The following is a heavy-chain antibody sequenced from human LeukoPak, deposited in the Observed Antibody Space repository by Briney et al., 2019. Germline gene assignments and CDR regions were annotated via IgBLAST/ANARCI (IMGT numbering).Heavy chain of an antibody. CDR3: AKDFVGGWTDY. D-gene: IGHD6-19*01. V-gene: IGHV3-23*01. CDR1: GFTFSSYA. J-gene: IGHJ4*02. CDR2: ISGSGGST. Sequence: GGFLRLSCAASGFTFSSYAMSWVRQAPGKGLEWVSAISGSGGSTYYAASVKGRFTISRDNSKNTLYLQMNSLRAADTAVYYCAKDFVGGWTDYWGQGTLVTVSS.